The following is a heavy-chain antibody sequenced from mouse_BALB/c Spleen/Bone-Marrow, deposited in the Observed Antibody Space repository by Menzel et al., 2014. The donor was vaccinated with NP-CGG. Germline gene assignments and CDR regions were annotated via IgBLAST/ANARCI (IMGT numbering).Heavy chain of an antibody. CDR3: NAGVTTRAWFSY. J-gene: IGHJ3*01. CDR1: DFNIKDYY. CDR2: IDPESGDT. V-gene: IGHV14-4*02. D-gene: IGHD2-2*01. Sequence: EVQVVESGAELVRSGASVMLSCTTSDFNIKDYYIHWVKQRPVQGLEWIGWIDPESGDTEYAPKFQGKATMSADTSSNTAFLQLSSLTSEDTDVYYYNAGVTTRAWFSYWGHRTLVTVSA.